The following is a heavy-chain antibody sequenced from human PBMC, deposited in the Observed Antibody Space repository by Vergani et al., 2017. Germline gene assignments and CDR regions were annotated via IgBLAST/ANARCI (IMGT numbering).Heavy chain of an antibody. CDR3: TTAWGLYYLHGEYFQY. CDR1: GFTFDTYT. J-gene: IGHJ1*01. CDR2: TSSGGSDI. Sequence: EVQLLESGGGLVQPGGSRRLSCAGAGFTFDTYTMAYVRQAPGKGLEWVATTSSGGSDIFYADSVKGRFTISRDNSKNTLFLQMNSLKDEDTAVYYCTTAWGLYYLHGEYFQYWGRGTLVSVSS. V-gene: IGHV3-23*01. D-gene: IGHD3-10*01.